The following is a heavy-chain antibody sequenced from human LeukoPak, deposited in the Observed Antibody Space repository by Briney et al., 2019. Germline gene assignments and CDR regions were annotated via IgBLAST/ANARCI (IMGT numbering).Heavy chain of an antibody. V-gene: IGHV1-2*02. CDR3: ARPVDGYAD. Sequence: ASVKVSCKASGYSFTGYYIHWVRQAPGQGLEWMGWIDTDSGDTQYTQKYRGGVTMTRDTSIRTAYMELTRLRSDDTAVFYCARPVDGYADWGQGSLVTVSS. CDR2: IDTDSGDT. D-gene: IGHD5-24*01. CDR1: GYSFTGYY. J-gene: IGHJ4*02.